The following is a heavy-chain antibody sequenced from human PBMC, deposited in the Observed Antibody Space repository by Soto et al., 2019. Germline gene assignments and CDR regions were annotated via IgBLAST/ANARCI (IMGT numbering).Heavy chain of an antibody. CDR2: ISGDGLST. V-gene: IGHV3-23*01. CDR1: GSTFTDFT. J-gene: IGHJ3*02. CDR3: VRRPDAFDI. Sequence: SGGSLRLSCAGSGSTFTDFTMTWVRQAPGKGLEWVSAISGDGLSTYYAGSVKGRFTISRDNSKTTLYLQMNSLRAEDTAVYYCVRRPDAFDIWGRGTMVTVSS.